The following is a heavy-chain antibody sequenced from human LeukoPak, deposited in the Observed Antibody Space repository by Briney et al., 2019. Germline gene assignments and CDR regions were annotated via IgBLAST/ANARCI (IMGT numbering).Heavy chain of an antibody. D-gene: IGHD4-17*01. CDR1: GFTFSNYW. CDR3: AKDLLGTVTEFDY. Sequence: GGSLSLSCAASGFTFSNYWMTWVCQAPGKGLEWVSAISGSGDTYYADSVKGRFTISRDNSKNTLYLQMSSLRAEDTAVYYCAKDLLGTVTEFDYYGQGALATVSS. CDR2: ISGSGDT. J-gene: IGHJ4*02. V-gene: IGHV3-23*01.